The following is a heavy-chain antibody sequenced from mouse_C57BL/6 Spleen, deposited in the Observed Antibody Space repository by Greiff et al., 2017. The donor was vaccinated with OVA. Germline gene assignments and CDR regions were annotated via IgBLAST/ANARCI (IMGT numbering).Heavy chain of an antibody. CDR2: INPGSGGT. CDR3: ARSLLSYYFDY. Sequence: QVQLKQSGAELVRPGTSVKVSCKASGYAFTNYLIEWVKQRPGQGLEWIGVINPGSGGTNYNEKFKGKATLTADKSSSTAYMQLSSLTSEDSAVYFCARSLLSYYFDYWGQGTTLTVSS. CDR1: GYAFTNYL. V-gene: IGHV1-54*01. J-gene: IGHJ2*01. D-gene: IGHD6-5*01.